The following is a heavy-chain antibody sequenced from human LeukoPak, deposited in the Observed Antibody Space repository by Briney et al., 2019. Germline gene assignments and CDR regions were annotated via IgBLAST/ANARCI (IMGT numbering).Heavy chain of an antibody. CDR1: GGSISSYY. J-gene: IGHJ4*02. V-gene: IGHV4-59*08. CDR2: IHYSGST. Sequence: ASETLSLTCTVSGGSISSYYWSWIRQPPGKGLEWIGYIHYSGSTNHNPSLKSRVTISVDTSKNQFSLKLSSVTAADTAVYYCSHDSTGYRDYWGQGTLVTVSS. CDR3: SHDSTGYRDY. D-gene: IGHD3-22*01.